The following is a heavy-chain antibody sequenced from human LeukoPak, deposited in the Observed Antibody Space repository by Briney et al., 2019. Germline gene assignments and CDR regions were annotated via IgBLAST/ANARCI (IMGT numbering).Heavy chain of an antibody. J-gene: IGHJ4*02. CDR1: GVSISSDY. V-gene: IGHV4-59*08. Sequence: SETLSLTCTVSGVSISSDYWTWIRQPPGKGLEWIGYIHYSGSTSYNPSLKSRVTISVDTSKNQFSLKLSSVTAADTAVYYCARHALLGNYVPFDYWGQGILVTVSS. CDR2: IHYSGST. D-gene: IGHD1-7*01. CDR3: ARHALLGNYVPFDY.